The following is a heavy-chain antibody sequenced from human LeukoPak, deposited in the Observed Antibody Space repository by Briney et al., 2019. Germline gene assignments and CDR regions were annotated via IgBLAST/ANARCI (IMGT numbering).Heavy chain of an antibody. Sequence: ASVKVSCKASGYTFTSYGISWVRQAPGQGLEWMGWISAYNGNTNYAQKLQGRVTMTTDTSTSTAYMELRSLRSDDTAVYYCARDSSGYYYLTSMDVWGKGTTVTISS. CDR2: ISAYNGNT. V-gene: IGHV1-18*01. CDR1: GYTFTSYG. J-gene: IGHJ6*04. D-gene: IGHD3-22*01. CDR3: ARDSSGYYYLTSMDV.